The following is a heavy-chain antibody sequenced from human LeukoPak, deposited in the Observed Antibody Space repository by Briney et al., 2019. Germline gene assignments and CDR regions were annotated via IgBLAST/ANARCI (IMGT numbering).Heavy chain of an antibody. V-gene: IGHV4-30-4*08. CDR2: IYYSGST. J-gene: IGHJ3*02. CDR1: GGSISVGTYY. D-gene: IGHD5-24*01. Sequence: SQTLSLTCTVSGGSISVGTYYWSWIRQPPGKGLEWIGYIYYSGSTYYNPSLKSRVSISVDTSKNQFSLKLSSVTAADTAVFYCARDRDGYNLDAFDIWGQGTMVTVPS. CDR3: ARDRDGYNLDAFDI.